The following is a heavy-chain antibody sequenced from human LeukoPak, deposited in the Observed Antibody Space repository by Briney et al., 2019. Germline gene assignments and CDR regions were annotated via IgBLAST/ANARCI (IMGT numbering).Heavy chain of an antibody. D-gene: IGHD4-4*01. CDR2: INHSGST. V-gene: IGHV4-34*01. CDR3: ASDSNYGDY. Sequence: SETLSLTWAVYGGSFSGYYWSWIRQPPGKGLEWIGEINHSGSTNYNPSLKSRVTISVDTSKNQFSLKLSSVTAADTAVYYCASDSNYGDYWGQGTLVTVSS. CDR1: GGSFSGYY. J-gene: IGHJ4*02.